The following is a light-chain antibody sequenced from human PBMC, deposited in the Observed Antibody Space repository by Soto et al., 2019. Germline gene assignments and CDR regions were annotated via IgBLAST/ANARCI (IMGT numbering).Light chain of an antibody. CDR3: SSYTSSSTRV. Sequence: QSALTQPASVSGSPGQSITISCTGTSSDVGGYNYVSWYQQHPGKAPKLIIYDVSNRPSGVSTRFSASKSGNTASLTISGLQAEDEADYYCSSYTSSSTRVFGGGTQLTVL. J-gene: IGLJ2*01. CDR2: DVS. V-gene: IGLV2-14*01. CDR1: SSDVGGYNY.